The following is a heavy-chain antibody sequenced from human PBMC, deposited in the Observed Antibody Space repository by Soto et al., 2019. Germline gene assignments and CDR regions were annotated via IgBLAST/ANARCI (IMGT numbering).Heavy chain of an antibody. Sequence: QVQLAQSGAEVKKPGASVTVSGKASGYTFSSYGISWVRQAPGQGLEWVGWISVHNGYTKYATELQGRVTLTTDTSTSTAYMELRSLRSDASAVYYGARPDHNLGPHGYRGQGTLVTVTS. J-gene: IGHJ4*02. CDR2: ISVHNGYT. D-gene: IGHD1-1*01. CDR3: ARPDHNLGPHGY. V-gene: IGHV1-18*01. CDR1: GYTFSSYG.